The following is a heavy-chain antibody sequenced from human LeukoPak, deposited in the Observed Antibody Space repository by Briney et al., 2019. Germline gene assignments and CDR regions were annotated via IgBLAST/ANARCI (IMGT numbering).Heavy chain of an antibody. D-gene: IGHD5-18*01. V-gene: IGHV3-74*01. Sequence: GGSLRLSCAASGFTFSSYWMHWVRQGPGTGLVWVSRINNDGTIIDYADSVKGRFTFSRDNAKNTLYLEMNSLRAEDTALYYCARASRGYSYGSAFDIWGQGTMVTVSS. J-gene: IGHJ3*02. CDR1: GFTFSSYW. CDR3: ARASRGYSYGSAFDI. CDR2: INNDGTII.